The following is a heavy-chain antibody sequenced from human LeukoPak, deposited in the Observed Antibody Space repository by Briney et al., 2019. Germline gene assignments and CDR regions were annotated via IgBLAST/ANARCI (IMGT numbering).Heavy chain of an antibody. CDR2: IDWDDEK. Sequence: SGPALLKPTQTLTLTCTFSGFSLTTTGMRVSWIRQPPGKALEWLARIDWDDEKFYSTSLRTRLTISSDTSKNQVVLTMTNVDPVDTATYFCARMMGITMTFDVWGQGAMVAVSS. V-gene: IGHV2-70*04. D-gene: IGHD3-22*01. CDR1: GFSLTTTGMR. CDR3: ARMMGITMTFDV. J-gene: IGHJ3*01.